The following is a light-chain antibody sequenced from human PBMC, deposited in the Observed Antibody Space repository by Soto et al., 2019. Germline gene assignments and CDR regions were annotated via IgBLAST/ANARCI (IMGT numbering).Light chain of an antibody. CDR2: DVS. CDR1: QDIRGA. V-gene: IGKV1-13*02. J-gene: IGKJ5*01. CDR3: QQFNTYPIT. Sequence: AIQLTQSPSSLSASVGDRVTITCRASQDIRGALAWYQQKPGKAPKLLIYDVSSLESGVPSRFSGSGSGTDSTLTISSLQPEDFATYYCQQFNTYPITFGQGTRLEIK.